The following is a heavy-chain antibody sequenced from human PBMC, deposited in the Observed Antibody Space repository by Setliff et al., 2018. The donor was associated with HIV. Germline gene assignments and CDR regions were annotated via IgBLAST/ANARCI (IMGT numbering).Heavy chain of an antibody. V-gene: IGHV3-21*01. J-gene: IGHJ4*02. CDR3: ARGGTYDILTGYYHRYFDY. D-gene: IGHD3-9*01. CDR1: GFTFSSYT. CDR2: ITASRLYI. Sequence: GGSLRLSCEASGFTFSSYTMIWVRQAPGKGLEWVSSITASRLYIYYADSVKGRFTISRDNAKNSLYLQMNSLRAEDTAVYYCARGGTYDILTGYYHRYFDYWGQGTLVTVSS.